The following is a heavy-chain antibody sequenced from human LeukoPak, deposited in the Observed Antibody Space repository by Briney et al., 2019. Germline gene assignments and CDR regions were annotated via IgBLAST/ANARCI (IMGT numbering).Heavy chain of an antibody. CDR2: ISAYNGNT. D-gene: IGHD3-22*01. V-gene: IGHV1-18*01. CDR3: AVYYYDSSGYYSLDY. Sequence: ASVKVSCKASGYTFTSYGISWVRQAPGQGLEWMGWISAYNGNTNYAQKLQGRVTMTTDTSTSTAYMELRSLRSDDTAVYYCAVYYYDSSGYYSLDYWGQGTLVTVSS. J-gene: IGHJ4*02. CDR1: GYTFTSYG.